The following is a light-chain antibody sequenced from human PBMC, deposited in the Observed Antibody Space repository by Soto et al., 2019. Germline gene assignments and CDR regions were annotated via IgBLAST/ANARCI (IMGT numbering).Light chain of an antibody. Sequence: IVLTQSPGTLSLSPGERATLSCKASQSVSNNYLAWYQQKPGQAPRLLIYGASTRATGIPDRFSGSGSGTEFILTISSLQSEDFAVYYCQEYNTWPWTFGQGTKV. CDR3: QEYNTWPWT. CDR1: QSVSNN. V-gene: IGKV3-15*01. J-gene: IGKJ1*01. CDR2: GAS.